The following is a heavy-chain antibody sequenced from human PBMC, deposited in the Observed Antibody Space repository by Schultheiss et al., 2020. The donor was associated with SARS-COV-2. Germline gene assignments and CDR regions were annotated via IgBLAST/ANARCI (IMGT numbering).Heavy chain of an antibody. J-gene: IGHJ6*02. CDR3: ARVAYGDYGSV. V-gene: IGHV1-2*06. Sequence: ASVKVSCKASGYTFTSYAISWVRQAPGQGLEWMGRINPNSGGTNYAQKFQGRVTMTRDTSISTAYMELSRLRSDDTAVYYCARVAYGDYGSVWGQGTTVTVSS. CDR2: INPNSGGT. D-gene: IGHD4-17*01. CDR1: GYTFTSYA.